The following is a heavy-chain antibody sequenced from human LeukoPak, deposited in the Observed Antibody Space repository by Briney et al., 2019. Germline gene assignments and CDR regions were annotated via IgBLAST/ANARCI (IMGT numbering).Heavy chain of an antibody. D-gene: IGHD1-1*01. V-gene: IGHV3-53*01. CDR3: ARAPNWRFDH. CDR1: GFSVSSIY. CDR2: IYSDGTT. J-gene: IGHJ4*02. Sequence: GGSLRLSCAASGFSVSSIYMNWVRQAPGKGLEWVSVIYSDGTTYYADSVKGRFTISRDDSKNTLYLHMNSLRAEDTAVYYCARAPNWRFDHWGRGTLVTVSS.